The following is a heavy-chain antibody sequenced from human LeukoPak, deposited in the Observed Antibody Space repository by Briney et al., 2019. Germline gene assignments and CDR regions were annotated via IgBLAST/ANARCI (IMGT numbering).Heavy chain of an antibody. Sequence: SVKVSCKASGGTFSSYAISWVRQAPGQGLEWMGGIIPIFGTANYAQKFQGRVTITADESTSTAYMELSSLRSEDTAVYYCARDVSDCSGGSCYSYYFDYWGQGTLVTASS. CDR2: IIPIFGTA. V-gene: IGHV1-69*13. D-gene: IGHD2-15*01. J-gene: IGHJ4*02. CDR3: ARDVSDCSGGSCYSYYFDY. CDR1: GGTFSSYA.